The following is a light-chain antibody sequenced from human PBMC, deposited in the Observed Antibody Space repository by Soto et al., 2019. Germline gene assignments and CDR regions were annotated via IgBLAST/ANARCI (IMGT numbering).Light chain of an antibody. Sequence: ELVLTQSPGTLSLSPGERVALSCRASQILNRNYFAWYQQKPGQAPRLLIYGATSRAADIPERFSGSGSGTDFTLTISRMEPEDFAMYYCQLYDSSPVGYTFGRGTKLEMK. V-gene: IGKV3-20*01. CDR3: QLYDSSPVGYT. CDR2: GAT. J-gene: IGKJ2*01. CDR1: QILNRNY.